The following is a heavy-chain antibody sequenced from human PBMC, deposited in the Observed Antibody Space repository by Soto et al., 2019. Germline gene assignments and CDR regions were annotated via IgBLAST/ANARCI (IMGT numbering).Heavy chain of an antibody. J-gene: IGHJ6*02. V-gene: IGHV4-39*01. CDR2: VYYGGST. CDR3: AGGDYSNSSGYSSYYYSIDV. Sequence: LTYTVSDGSIGSSGCYWGWIRQPPGKGLEWIGNVYYGGSTYYNPSLKSRVTISVETSKSQFSLKLRYVNVADTAVYYCAGGDYSNSSGYSSYYYSIDVWGQGTMVTVSS. CDR1: DGSIGSSGCY. D-gene: IGHD3-22*01.